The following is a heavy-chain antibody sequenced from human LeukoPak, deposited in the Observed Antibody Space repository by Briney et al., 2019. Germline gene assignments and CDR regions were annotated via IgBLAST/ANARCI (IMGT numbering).Heavy chain of an antibody. D-gene: IGHD3-9*01. Sequence: ASVKVSCKASGYTFTGYYMHWVRQAPGQGLEWMGWINPNSGGTNYAQKFQGRVTMTRDTSISTAYMELSRPRSDDTAVYYCAKLRITIDDAFDIWGQGTMVTVSS. V-gene: IGHV1-2*02. CDR1: GYTFTGYY. J-gene: IGHJ3*02. CDR2: INPNSGGT. CDR3: AKLRITIDDAFDI.